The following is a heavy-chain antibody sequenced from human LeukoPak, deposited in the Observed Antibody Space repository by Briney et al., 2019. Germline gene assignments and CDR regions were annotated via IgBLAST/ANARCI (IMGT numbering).Heavy chain of an antibody. Sequence: GGSLRLSCAASGFTFSDYYMSWIRQAPGKGLEWVSYISSSGSTIYYADSVKGRFTISRDNAKNSLYLQMNSLRAEDTAVYYCAKDVIDGYLDYWGQGTLVTVSS. D-gene: IGHD3-16*02. CDR3: AKDVIDGYLDY. J-gene: IGHJ4*02. CDR1: GFTFSDYY. CDR2: ISSSGSTI. V-gene: IGHV3-11*04.